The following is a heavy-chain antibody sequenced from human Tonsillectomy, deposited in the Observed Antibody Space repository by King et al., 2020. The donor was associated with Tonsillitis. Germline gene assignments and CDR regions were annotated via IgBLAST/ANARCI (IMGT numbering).Heavy chain of an antibody. CDR2: NNPNSGGT. D-gene: IGHD6-13*01. V-gene: IGHV1-2*02. CDR3: ARVLIAAAGLYYYGMDV. Sequence: VQLVESGAEVKKPGASVKVSCKASGYTFIGYDIHWVRQAPGQGLEWMGWNNPNSGGTKYAQQFQGRVTMTRDTSISTAYMELSRLKSDDTAVYYCARVLIAAAGLYYYGMDVWGQGTTVTVSS. CDR1: GYTFIGYD. J-gene: IGHJ6*02.